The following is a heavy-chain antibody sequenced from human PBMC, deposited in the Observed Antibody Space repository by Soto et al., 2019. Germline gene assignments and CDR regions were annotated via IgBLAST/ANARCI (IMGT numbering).Heavy chain of an antibody. Sequence: GGSLRLSCAASGFAFSSYAMHWVRQAPGKGLEWVAVISYDGSNKYYADSVKGRFTISRDNSKNTLYLQMNSLRAEDTAVYYCARDYIDSGYYFDYWGQGTLVTVSS. CDR1: GFAFSSYA. CDR3: ARDYIDSGYYFDY. D-gene: IGHD3-22*01. CDR2: ISYDGSNK. V-gene: IGHV3-30-3*01. J-gene: IGHJ4*02.